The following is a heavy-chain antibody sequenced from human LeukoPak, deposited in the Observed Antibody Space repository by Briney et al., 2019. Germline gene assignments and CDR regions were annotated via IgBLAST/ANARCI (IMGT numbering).Heavy chain of an antibody. Sequence: GGSLRLSCAASGFTFSSYAMPWVRQAPGKGLEWVAVISYDGSNKYYADSVKGRFTISRDNSKNTLYLQMNSLRAEDTAVYYCARDLSSSSGFDYWGQGTLVTVSS. CDR1: GFTFSSYA. J-gene: IGHJ4*02. D-gene: IGHD6-6*01. CDR2: ISYDGSNK. V-gene: IGHV3-30-3*01. CDR3: ARDLSSSSGFDY.